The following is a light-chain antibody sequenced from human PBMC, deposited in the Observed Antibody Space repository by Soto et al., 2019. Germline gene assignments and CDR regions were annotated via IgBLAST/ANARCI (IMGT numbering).Light chain of an antibody. J-gene: IGKJ4*01. CDR1: QSVTSSY. Sequence: EIVLTQSPGTLSLSPGERATLSCRASQSVTSSYLAWYQRKPGQAPRLLIYGASSRATGIPDRFSGSRSGTDFSLTISRLEPEDFAIYYCQQYGDSLLTFGGGTRVEMK. V-gene: IGKV3-20*01. CDR3: QQYGDSLLT. CDR2: GAS.